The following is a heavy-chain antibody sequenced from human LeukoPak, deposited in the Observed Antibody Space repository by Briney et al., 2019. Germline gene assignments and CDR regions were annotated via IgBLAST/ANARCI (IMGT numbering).Heavy chain of an antibody. Sequence: GGSLRLSCAASGFTFSDYYMSWIRQTPGKGLEWVSYISSSGSTIYYADSVKGRFTISRDNAKNSLYLQMISLRAEDTPVYYCARPGSSSPFDYWGQGTLVTVSS. CDR2: ISSSGSTI. CDR1: GFTFSDYY. CDR3: ARPGSSSPFDY. V-gene: IGHV3-11*01. D-gene: IGHD6-13*01. J-gene: IGHJ4*02.